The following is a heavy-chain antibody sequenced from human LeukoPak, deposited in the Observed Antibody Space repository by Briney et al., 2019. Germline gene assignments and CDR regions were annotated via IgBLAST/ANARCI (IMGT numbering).Heavy chain of an antibody. CDR1: GFTFSSYA. CDR3: ARSPPGRVNYYGMDV. CDR2: ISSNGGST. V-gene: IGHV3-64*01. Sequence: QAGGSLRLSCAASGFTFSSYAMHWVRQAPGKGLEYVSAISSNGGSTYYANSVKGRFTISRDNSKNTLYLQMGSLRAEDMAVYYCARSPPGRVNYYGMDVWGQGTTVTVSS. J-gene: IGHJ6*02. D-gene: IGHD1-26*01.